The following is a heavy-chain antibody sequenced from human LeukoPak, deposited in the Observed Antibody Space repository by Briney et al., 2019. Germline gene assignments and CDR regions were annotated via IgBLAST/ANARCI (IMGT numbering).Heavy chain of an antibody. CDR1: GGSISSSSYY. Sequence: PSETLSLTCTVSGGSISSSSYYWGWIRQPPGKGLEWIGSIYYSGSTYYNPSLKSRVTISVDTSKNQFSLKLSSVTAADTAVYYCARVRGYSDYYYYMDVWGKGTTVTISS. J-gene: IGHJ6*03. CDR3: ARVRGYSDYYYYMDV. D-gene: IGHD5-12*01. V-gene: IGHV4-39*07. CDR2: IYYSGST.